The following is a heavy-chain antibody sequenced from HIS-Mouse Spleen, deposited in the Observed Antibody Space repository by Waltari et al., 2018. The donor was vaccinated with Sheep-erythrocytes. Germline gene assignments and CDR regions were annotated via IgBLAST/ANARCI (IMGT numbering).Heavy chain of an antibody. CDR2: MNPNSGNT. CDR1: GYTFTSYD. V-gene: IGHV1-8*01. Sequence: KVSCKASGYTFTSYDINWVRQATGQGLEWMGWMNPNSGNTGYAQKFQGRVTMTRNTSISTAYMELSSLRSEDTAVYYCARGIAAAGTDWFDPWGQGTLVTVSS. D-gene: IGHD6-13*01. J-gene: IGHJ5*02. CDR3: ARGIAAAGTDWFDP.